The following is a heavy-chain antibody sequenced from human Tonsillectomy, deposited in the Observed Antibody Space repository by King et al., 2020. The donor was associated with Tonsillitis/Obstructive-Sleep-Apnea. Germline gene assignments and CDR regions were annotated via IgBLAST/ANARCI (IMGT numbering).Heavy chain of an antibody. CDR2: INTNTGDP. CDR3: ASSSGNYLDDSFDI. Sequence: QLVQSGSELKKPGASVRVSCKASGYTFTAFAMHWVRQAPGQGLEWMGWINTNTGDPTYAQGFPGRFVFSLDTSVSTAYLQISSLEAEDTAVYYCASSSGNYLDDSFDIWGQGTMVTVSS. V-gene: IGHV7-4-1*02. CDR1: GYTFTAFA. D-gene: IGHD1-26*01. J-gene: IGHJ3*02.